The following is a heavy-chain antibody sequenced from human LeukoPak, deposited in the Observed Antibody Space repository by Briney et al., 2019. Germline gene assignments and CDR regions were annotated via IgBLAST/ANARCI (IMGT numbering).Heavy chain of an antibody. V-gene: IGHV1-8*01. J-gene: IGHJ4*02. Sequence: ASVKVSCKASGYTFTSYDINWVRQATGQGLEWMGWMNPNSGNTGYAQKFQGRVTMTRNTSISTAYMELSSLRSEDTAVYYCARGRPLWFGESHWGQGTLVTVSS. CDR2: MNPNSGNT. CDR1: GYTFTSYD. D-gene: IGHD3-10*01. CDR3: ARGRPLWFGESH.